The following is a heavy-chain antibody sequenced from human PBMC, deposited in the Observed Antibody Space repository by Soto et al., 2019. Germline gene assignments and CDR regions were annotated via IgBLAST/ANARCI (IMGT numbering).Heavy chain of an antibody. CDR2: IYYSGNT. Sequence: QVQLQESGPGLVKPSQTLSLTCIVSGGSISSNDFYWGWIRQPPGKGLEWIGYIYYSGNTYYNPSLKSRGTILVDTSKNQFSRKVSSVTAADPAGYYCARLRGRWKSWFDPWGQGTLVTVSS. CDR1: GGSISSNDFY. V-gene: IGHV4-31*03. CDR3: ARLRGRWKSWFDP. J-gene: IGHJ5*02. D-gene: IGHD1-1*01.